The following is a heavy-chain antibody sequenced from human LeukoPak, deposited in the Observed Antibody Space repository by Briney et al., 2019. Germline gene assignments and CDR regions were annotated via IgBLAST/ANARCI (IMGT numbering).Heavy chain of an antibody. Sequence: SETLSLTCTVFGDSVSSSNYYWDWIRQPPGKGLEWIGGIFYSGTTYYNPSLTSRVTVSVDTSKNQFSLKLTSVTAADTAVYYCARRAGGYSYGYLAYWGQGPLVTVSS. D-gene: IGHD5-18*01. CDR2: IFYSGTT. CDR3: ARRAGGYSYGYLAY. J-gene: IGHJ4*02. CDR1: GDSVSSSNYY. V-gene: IGHV4-39*01.